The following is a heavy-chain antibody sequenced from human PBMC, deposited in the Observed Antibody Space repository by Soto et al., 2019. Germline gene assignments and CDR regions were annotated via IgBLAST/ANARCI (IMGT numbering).Heavy chain of an antibody. Sequence: EVQLLESGGGLVQPGGSLRLSCAASGFNFNFYDMTWVRQAPGKGLEWVSSISSSGGSTYYAASVKGRFTISRDNSKNTMYLQMNSLRADDTAVYFCVKDVGSGPFIDWGQGILVTVSS. CDR3: VKDVGSGPFID. V-gene: IGHV3-23*01. J-gene: IGHJ1*01. CDR2: ISSSGGST. D-gene: IGHD3-10*01. CDR1: GFNFNFYD.